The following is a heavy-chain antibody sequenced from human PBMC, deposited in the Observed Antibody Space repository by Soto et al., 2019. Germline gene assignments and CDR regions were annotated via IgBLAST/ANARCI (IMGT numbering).Heavy chain of an antibody. J-gene: IGHJ3*02. D-gene: IGHD3-22*01. CDR1: GFTFSNAW. Sequence: GGSLRLACGASGFTFSNAWINWIRHAPGKALEWVGRIKSKTDGGTTDYAAPVKGRFTISRDDSKNTLYLQMNSLKTEDTAVYYCTTEGYYYDRTDAFDIWGQGTMVTVSS. CDR2: IKSKTDGGTT. V-gene: IGHV3-15*07. CDR3: TTEGYYYDRTDAFDI.